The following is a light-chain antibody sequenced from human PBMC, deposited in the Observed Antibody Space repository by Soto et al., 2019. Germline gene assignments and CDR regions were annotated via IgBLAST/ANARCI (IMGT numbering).Light chain of an antibody. J-gene: IGKJ1*01. CDR2: DAL. V-gene: IGKV3-15*01. CDR1: QSVGIN. Sequence: EIVMTQSPATLSVSPGERATLSCRASQSVGINLAWYQQKPGQAPRLLIYDALTRATGIPARFSGSVSGTECTITISGLQSEDFAVYYCQQYNDWPRTFGQGTRVEFK. CDR3: QQYNDWPRT.